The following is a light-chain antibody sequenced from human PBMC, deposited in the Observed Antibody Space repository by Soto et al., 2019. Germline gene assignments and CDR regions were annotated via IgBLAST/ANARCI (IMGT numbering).Light chain of an antibody. CDR2: EGS. CDR1: SSDVGSYNL. J-gene: IGLJ1*01. CDR3: CSYAGSSTPYV. Sequence: QSSLTQPASVSRSPGQSITISCTRTSSDVGSYNLVSWYQQHPGKAPKLMIYEGSKRPSGVSNRFSGSKSGNTASLTISGLQAEDEADYYCCSYAGSSTPYVFGTGTKVTVL. V-gene: IGLV2-23*01.